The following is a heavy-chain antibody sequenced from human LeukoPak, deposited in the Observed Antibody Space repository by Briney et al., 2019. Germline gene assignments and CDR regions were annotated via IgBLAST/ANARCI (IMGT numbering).Heavy chain of an antibody. J-gene: IGHJ3*02. CDR1: GSTFSSYA. CDR2: ISGSGGST. V-gene: IGHV3-23*01. CDR3: AKDVAPTVVTPDAFDI. Sequence: GGSLRLSCAASGSTFSSYAMSWVRQAPGKGLEWVSAISGSGGSTYYADSVKGRFTISRDNSKNTLYLQMNSLRAEDTAVYYCAKDVAPTVVTPDAFDIWGQGTMVTVSS. D-gene: IGHD4-23*01.